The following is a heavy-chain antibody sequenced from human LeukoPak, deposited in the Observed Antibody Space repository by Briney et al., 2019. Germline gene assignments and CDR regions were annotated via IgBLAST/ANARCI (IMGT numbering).Heavy chain of an antibody. D-gene: IGHD1-26*01. V-gene: IGHV4-59*08. CDR2: IYKSGST. CDR3: ARRATTGPPYYLDY. CDR1: GGSISSYY. Sequence: SETLSLTCTVSGGSISSYYWTWIRQPPGKELEWIGYIYKSGSTNYNPSLQSRVSMSVDTSNNQISLKLTSVTAADTAVYYCARRATTGPPYYLDYWGQGTLVTVSS. J-gene: IGHJ4*02.